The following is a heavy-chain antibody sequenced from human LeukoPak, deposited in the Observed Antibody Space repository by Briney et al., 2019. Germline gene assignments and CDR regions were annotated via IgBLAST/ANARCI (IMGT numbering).Heavy chain of an antibody. CDR3: ARDIGNSGFNLDY. CDR2: IWHDGGRK. V-gene: IGHV3-33*01. J-gene: IGHJ4*02. D-gene: IGHD5-12*01. Sequence: PGRSLRLSCVASGFTFSTHGFHWVRQAPGKGLEWVSVIWHDGGRKEYADSVRGRFTISRDNSNLYLQMNSLRAEDTAIYYCARDIGNSGFNLDYWGQGTPVTVSS. CDR1: GFTFSTHG.